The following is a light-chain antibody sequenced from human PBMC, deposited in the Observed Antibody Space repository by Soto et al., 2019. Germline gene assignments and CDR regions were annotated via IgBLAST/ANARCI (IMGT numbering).Light chain of an antibody. CDR3: QQANSFPLT. CDR1: QGISSW. J-gene: IGKJ4*01. CDR2: TGS. V-gene: IGKV1-12*01. Sequence: DIQMTQSPSSVSASVGDRVSITCRASQGISSWLAWYQQKPGRAPKLLIYTGSSLQSGVPYRFSGTGSGTDLPLTISSLQPEDVATYYCQQANSFPLTFGGGTKVEIK.